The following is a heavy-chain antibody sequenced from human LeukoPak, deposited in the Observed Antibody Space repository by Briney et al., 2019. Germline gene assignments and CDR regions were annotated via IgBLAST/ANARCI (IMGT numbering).Heavy chain of an antibody. Sequence: GGSLRLSCAASGFTFSSYAMSWVRQAPGKGLEWVSAISGSGGSTYYADSVKGRFTISRDNAKNSLYLQMNSLRAEDTAVYYCARAAAKYSYYYMDVWGKGTTVTVSS. CDR2: ISGSGGST. CDR3: ARAAAKYSYYYMDV. J-gene: IGHJ6*03. CDR1: GFTFSSYA. V-gene: IGHV3-23*01. D-gene: IGHD6-13*01.